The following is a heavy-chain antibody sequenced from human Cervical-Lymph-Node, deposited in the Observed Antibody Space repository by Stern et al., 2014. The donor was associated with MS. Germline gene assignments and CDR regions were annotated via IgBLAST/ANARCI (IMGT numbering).Heavy chain of an antibody. Sequence: EVQLVESGGGLVQPGGSLRLSCEASGFTFRHYAMNWVRQAPGKGLEWVSSISGSGSSTHYADSVKGRFTISRDKPKKTLYLQLNNLGADDTAIYYCAKDHRIAAPGSTPFDSWGPGTLVTVSS. J-gene: IGHJ4*02. CDR1: GFTFRHYA. CDR2: ISGSGSST. D-gene: IGHD6-13*01. V-gene: IGHV3-23*04. CDR3: AKDHRIAAPGSTPFDS.